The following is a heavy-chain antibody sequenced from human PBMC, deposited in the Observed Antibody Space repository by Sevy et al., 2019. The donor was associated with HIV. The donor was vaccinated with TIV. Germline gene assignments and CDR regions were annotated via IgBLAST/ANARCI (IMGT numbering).Heavy chain of an antibody. Sequence: GGSLRLSCAASGFTFDDYAIHWVRQAPGKGLEWVSGLSWNSGTIDYADSVKGQFTISRDNAKKSLYLQMNSLRAEDTALYYCAKGAGQWLGDAFDVWGQGTMVTVSS. CDR3: AKGAGQWLGDAFDV. CDR1: GFTFDDYA. D-gene: IGHD6-19*01. V-gene: IGHV3-9*01. CDR2: LSWNSGTI. J-gene: IGHJ3*01.